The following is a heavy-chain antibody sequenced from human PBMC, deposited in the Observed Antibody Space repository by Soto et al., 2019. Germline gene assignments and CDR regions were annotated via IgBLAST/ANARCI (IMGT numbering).Heavy chain of an antibody. CDR3: ANRRSDSGLNGDY. D-gene: IGHD3-10*01. CDR1: GFSLSTSGMG. CDR2: IYWHDDK. Sequence: SGPTLVNPTQTLTLTCTFSGFSLSTSGMGVAWIRQPPGKALEWLALIYWHDDKRYSPSLKNRLTVTKDDYKNQVVLTMTDMDHAETATYYCANRRSDSGLNGDYWGQGTLVTVSS. V-gene: IGHV2-5*01. J-gene: IGHJ4*02.